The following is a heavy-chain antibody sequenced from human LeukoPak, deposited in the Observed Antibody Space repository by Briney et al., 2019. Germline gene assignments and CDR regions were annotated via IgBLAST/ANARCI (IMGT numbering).Heavy chain of an antibody. CDR1: GFTFSSYW. J-gene: IGHJ6*03. Sequence: PGGSLRLSCAASGFTFSSYWMHWVRQAPGKGLVWVSRINSDGSSTSYADSVKGRFTISRDNAKNTLYLQMNSLRAEDTAVYYCARVGRGGYIPRNYYHMDVWGKGTTVTVSS. CDR3: ARVGRGGYIPRNYYHMDV. V-gene: IGHV3-74*01. D-gene: IGHD5-12*01. CDR2: INSDGSST.